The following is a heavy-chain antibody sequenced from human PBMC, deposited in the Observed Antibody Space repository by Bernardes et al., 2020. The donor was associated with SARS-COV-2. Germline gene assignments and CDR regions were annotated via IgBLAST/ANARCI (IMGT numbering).Heavy chain of an antibody. CDR3: ARVGWRVPTATDAFDI. CDR2: VNSAGSTT. Sequence: GGSLRLSCVASGFTFSSYWMHWVRQGPGKGLVWVSRVNSAGSTTKYADSVKGRFTISRDNAKNTLYLQMNSLRAEDTAVYYCARVGWRVPTATDAFDIWGLGTMVTVSS. J-gene: IGHJ3*02. CDR1: GFTFSSYW. V-gene: IGHV3-74*03. D-gene: IGHD2-2*01.